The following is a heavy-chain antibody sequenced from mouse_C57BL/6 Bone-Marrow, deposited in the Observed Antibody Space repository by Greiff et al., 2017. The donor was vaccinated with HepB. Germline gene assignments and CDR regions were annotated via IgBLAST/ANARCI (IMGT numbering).Heavy chain of an antibody. CDR3: ARGLFITTVVNFDY. J-gene: IGHJ2*01. CDR1: GYTFTSYW. D-gene: IGHD1-1*01. CDR2: IDPSDSYT. Sequence: QVQLKESGAELVMPGASVKLSCKASGYTFTSYWMHWVKQRPGQGLEWIGEIDPSDSYTNYNQKFKGKSTLTVDKSSSTAYMQLSSLTSEDSAVYYCARGLFITTVVNFDYWGQGTTLTVSS. V-gene: IGHV1-69*01.